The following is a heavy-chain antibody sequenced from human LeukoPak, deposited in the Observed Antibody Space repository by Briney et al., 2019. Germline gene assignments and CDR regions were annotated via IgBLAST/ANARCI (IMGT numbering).Heavy chain of an antibody. CDR3: AKDLGRHCSGGSCPLGYYGMDV. V-gene: IGHV3-30*18. Sequence: GGSLRLSCAASGFTFSSYGMHWVRQAPGKGLEWVAVISYDGSNKYYADSVKGRFTISRDNSKNTLYLQMNSLRAEDTAVYYCAKDLGRHCSGGSCPLGYYGMDVWGQGTTVTVSS. J-gene: IGHJ6*02. CDR2: ISYDGSNK. CDR1: GFTFSSYG. D-gene: IGHD2-15*01.